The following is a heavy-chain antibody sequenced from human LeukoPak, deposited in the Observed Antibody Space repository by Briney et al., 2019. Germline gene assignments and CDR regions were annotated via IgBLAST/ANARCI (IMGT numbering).Heavy chain of an antibody. CDR3: VKDRPGEACMPMDA. V-gene: IGHV3-23*01. J-gene: IGHJ6*02. Sequence: GGSLRLSCAASGFTFTDYSMSWVRQAPGKGLEWVSGLWRSGENRYYATSVRGRFSISRDNSKDTVYLQMNSLRAEDTAIYYCVKDRPGEACMPMDAWGQGTTVTVSS. CDR2: LWRSGENR. D-gene: IGHD2-21*01. CDR1: GFTFTDYS.